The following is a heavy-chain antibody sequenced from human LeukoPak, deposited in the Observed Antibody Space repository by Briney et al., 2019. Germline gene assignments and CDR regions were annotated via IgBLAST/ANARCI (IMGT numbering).Heavy chain of an antibody. CDR2: INPNSGGT. V-gene: IGHV1-2*02. Sequence: ASVKVSCKASGYTFTGYYMHWVRQAPGQGLEWMGWINPNSGGTNYAQKFQGRVTMTRDTSISTAYMELSRLRSEDTAVYYCATDQRLRWLQFSLSAFDIWGQGTMVTVSS. CDR1: GYTFTGYY. J-gene: IGHJ3*02. CDR3: ATDQRLRWLQFSLSAFDI. D-gene: IGHD5-24*01.